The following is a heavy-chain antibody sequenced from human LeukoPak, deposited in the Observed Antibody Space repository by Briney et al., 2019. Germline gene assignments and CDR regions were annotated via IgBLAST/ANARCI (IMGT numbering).Heavy chain of an antibody. CDR3: ARGKGYSGYDLHADYYYYMDV. Sequence: ASVKVSCKASGGTFSSYAISWVRQAPGQGLEWMGGIIPIFGTANYAQKFQGRVTITTDESTSTAYMELSSLRSEDTAVYYCARGKGYSGYDLHADYYYYMDVWGKGTTVTVSS. CDR1: GGTFSSYA. CDR2: IIPIFGTA. V-gene: IGHV1-69*05. D-gene: IGHD5-12*01. J-gene: IGHJ6*03.